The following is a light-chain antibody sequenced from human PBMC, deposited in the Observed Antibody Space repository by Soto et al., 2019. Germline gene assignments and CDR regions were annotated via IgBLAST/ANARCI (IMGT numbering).Light chain of an antibody. CDR2: GAS. CDR3: QQYSSSPRT. V-gene: IGKV3-20*01. CDR1: QSVSSSY. J-gene: IGKJ1*01. Sequence: EIVLTQSPGTLSLSPGERATLSCRASQSVSSSYLAWYQQKPGQAPRLLIYGASSRATGIPDRCSGSGSGTDFTLTISRLEPEDFAVYYCQQYSSSPRTFGQGTKVEIK.